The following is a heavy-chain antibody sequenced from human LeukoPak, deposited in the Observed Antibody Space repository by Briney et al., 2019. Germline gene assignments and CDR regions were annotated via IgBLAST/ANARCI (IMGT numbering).Heavy chain of an antibody. D-gene: IGHD1-7*01. CDR1: GYTFMNFE. CDR2: MNPNNDNT. CDR3: ARASRLELLSAFDI. Sequence: ASVKVSCKASGYTFMNFEINWVRQATGQGLEWMGRMNPNNDNTNYAQKFQGRVTMTSDTSTSTVYMELSSLRSEDTAVYYCARASRLELLSAFDIWGQGTMVTVSS. J-gene: IGHJ3*02. V-gene: IGHV1-8*01.